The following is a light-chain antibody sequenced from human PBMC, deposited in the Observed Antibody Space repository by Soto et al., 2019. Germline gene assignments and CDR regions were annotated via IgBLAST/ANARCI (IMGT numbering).Light chain of an antibody. V-gene: IGKV2-30*01. J-gene: IGKJ1*01. CDR1: RSLLYSDGNTY. Sequence: DVVMTQSPLSLPVTLGQPASISCRSSRSLLYSDGNTYLNWSQQRPGQPPRRLIYKVSNRDSGVPDRFSGSGSHTDFTLKISRVEAEDVGVYYCMQGVYWPPGRAFGQGTKVEIK. CDR2: KVS. CDR3: MQGVYWPPGRA.